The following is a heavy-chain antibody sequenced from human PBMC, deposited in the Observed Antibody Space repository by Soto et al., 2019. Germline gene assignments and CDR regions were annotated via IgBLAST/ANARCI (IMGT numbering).Heavy chain of an antibody. CDR3: ARDRSRRGGYYYYGMDV. V-gene: IGHV3-21*01. J-gene: IGHJ6*02. D-gene: IGHD2-15*01. CDR1: GFTFSSYS. Sequence: GGSLRLSCAASGFTFSSYSMNWVRQAPGKGLEWVSSISSSSSYIYYADSVKGRFTISRDNSKNTLYLQMNSLRAEDTAVYYCARDRSRRGGYYYYGMDVWGQGTTVTVSS. CDR2: ISSSSSYI.